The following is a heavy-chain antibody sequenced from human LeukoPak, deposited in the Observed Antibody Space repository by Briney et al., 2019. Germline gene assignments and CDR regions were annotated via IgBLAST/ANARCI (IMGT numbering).Heavy chain of an antibody. CDR3: AREISRFGI. Sequence: GGSLRLSCAASGFTVSSSNYMNWVRQAPGKGLEWVPGIYTGGTTYYTDSVKGRFTISRDNPNNTLYLQMHSLRAEDTAAYYCAREISRFGIWGQGTLVTVSS. D-gene: IGHD3-16*01. V-gene: IGHV3-66*01. J-gene: IGHJ4*02. CDR1: GFTVSSSNY. CDR2: IYTGGTT.